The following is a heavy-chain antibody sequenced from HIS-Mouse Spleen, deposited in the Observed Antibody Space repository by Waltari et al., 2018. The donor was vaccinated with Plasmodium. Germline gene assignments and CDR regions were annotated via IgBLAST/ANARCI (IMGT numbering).Heavy chain of an antibody. J-gene: IGHJ1*01. V-gene: IGHV1-2*02. CDR1: GYTFTGYS. Sequence: QVQLVQSGAEVKKPGASVKVSCKASGYTFTGYSMHWVRQAPGQGLEWMVRINPNRGGTNYAQKFQGRVTMTRDTCISPAYMELSRLRSDDTAVYYCARVLGYKAAAGTFVEYFQHWGQGTLVTVSS. CDR3: ARVLGYKAAAGTFVEYFQH. D-gene: IGHD6-13*01. CDR2: INPNRGGT.